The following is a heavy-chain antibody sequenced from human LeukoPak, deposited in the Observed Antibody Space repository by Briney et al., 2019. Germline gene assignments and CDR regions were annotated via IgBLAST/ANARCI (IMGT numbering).Heavy chain of an antibody. CDR1: GGSFSGYY. D-gene: IGHD1-1*01. J-gene: IGHJ4*02. V-gene: IGHV4-34*01. CDR2: INHSGST. Sequence: SETLSLTCAVYGGSFSGYYGSWIRQPPGKGLDWIGEINHSGSTNYNPSLKSRVTISVDTSKNQFSLKLSSVTAADTAVYYCARGRWNGPFDYWGQGTLVTVSS. CDR3: ARGRWNGPFDY.